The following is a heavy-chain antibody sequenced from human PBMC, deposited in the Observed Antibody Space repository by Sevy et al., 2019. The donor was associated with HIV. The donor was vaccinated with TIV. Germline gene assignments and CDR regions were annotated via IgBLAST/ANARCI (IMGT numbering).Heavy chain of an antibody. CDR2: FNPNSGDT. CDR3: AREWGFAMANAFDI. Sequence: ASVKVSCKASGYTFIDYYLIWVRQAPGQGLEWMGRFNPNSGDTNYAQKFQGRVTMTRDASINSAYMELSRLTSDDTAVYCCAREWGFAMANAFDIWGQGTMVTVSS. J-gene: IGHJ3*02. V-gene: IGHV1-2*06. CDR1: GYTFIDYY. D-gene: IGHD2-2*01.